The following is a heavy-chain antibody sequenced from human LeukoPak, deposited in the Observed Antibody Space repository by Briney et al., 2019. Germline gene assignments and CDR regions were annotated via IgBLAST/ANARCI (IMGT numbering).Heavy chain of an antibody. CDR2: ISYDGSNK. D-gene: IGHD6-19*01. Sequence: GGSLRLSCAASGFTFSSYGMHWVRQAPGKGLEWVAVISYDGSNKYYADSVKGRFTISRDNSKNTLYLQMNSLRAEDTAVYYCAKDQGSGFAFDYWGQGTLVTVSS. J-gene: IGHJ4*02. CDR3: AKDQGSGFAFDY. V-gene: IGHV3-30*18. CDR1: GFTFSSYG.